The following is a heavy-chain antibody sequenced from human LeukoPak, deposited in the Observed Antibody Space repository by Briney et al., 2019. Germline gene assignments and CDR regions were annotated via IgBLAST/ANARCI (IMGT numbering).Heavy chain of an antibody. CDR3: AKDHYYGSGSYYPTFDY. Sequence: PGGSLRLSCAASGLSFSSFAMSWVRQGPARGLEWVSSIRGNGETFYADSVKGRFTLSSDSSRNTVYFQLNNLRAEDTAVYYCAKDHYYGSGSYYPTFDYWGQGTLVAVSS. V-gene: IGHV3-23*01. D-gene: IGHD3-10*01. CDR1: GLSFSSFA. CDR2: IRGNGET. J-gene: IGHJ4*02.